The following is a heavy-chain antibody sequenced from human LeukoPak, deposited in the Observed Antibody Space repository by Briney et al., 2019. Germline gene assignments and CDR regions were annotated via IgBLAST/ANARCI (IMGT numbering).Heavy chain of an antibody. V-gene: IGHV3-7*01. J-gene: IGHJ5*02. CDR2: IKQDGSEK. CDR3: ATLSAPFDP. CDR1: GFTFSSNW. Sequence: GGSLRLSCAASGFTFSSNWMSWVRQAPGKGLEWVANIKQDGSEKYYVDSVKGRFTISRDNSKNTLYLQMNSLRAEDTAVYYCATLSAPFDPWGQGTLVTVSS.